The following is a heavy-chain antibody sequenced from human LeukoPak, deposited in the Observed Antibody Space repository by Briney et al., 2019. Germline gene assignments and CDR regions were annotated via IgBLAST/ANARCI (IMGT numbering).Heavy chain of an antibody. CDR1: GYTFINYY. V-gene: IGHV1-2*02. CDR2: IKPDNGDT. J-gene: IGHJ4*02. D-gene: IGHD7-27*01. Sequence: ASVKVSCKASGYTFINYYMHWVRQAPGQGLEWMGWIKPDNGDTNYVQKFQGRVTMTRDTSITTAYMELSLRSDDTAVYYCARFDQDWGTFDYWGQGTVVTVSS. CDR3: ARFDQDWGTFDY.